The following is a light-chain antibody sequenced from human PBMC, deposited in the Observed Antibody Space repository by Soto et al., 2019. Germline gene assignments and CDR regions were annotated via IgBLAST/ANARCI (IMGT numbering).Light chain of an antibody. J-gene: IGLJ1*01. V-gene: IGLV7-46*01. CDR2: DTS. CDR3: LLSYSGAGGV. Sequence: AVVTQEPSLPGSPGWTGTLTCGSSTGAVTSGHYPYWFQQKPGQAPRTLIYDTSNKHSWTPPRFSGSLLGGKAALTLSSAQPEAAAEYYCLLSYSGAGGVFAPGNKVTVL. CDR1: TGAVTSGHY.